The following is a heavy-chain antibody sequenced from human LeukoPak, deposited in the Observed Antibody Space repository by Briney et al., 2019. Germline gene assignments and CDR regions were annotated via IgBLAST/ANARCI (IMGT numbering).Heavy chain of an antibody. D-gene: IGHD5-12*01. J-gene: IGHJ3*02. Sequence: SETLSLTCTVSGGSISSGDYYWSWIRQPPGKGLEWIGYIYYSGSTYYNPSLKSRVTISVDTSKNQFSLKLSSVTAADTAVYYCARETPHSGYPRAFDTWGQGTMVTVSS. V-gene: IGHV4-30-4*01. CDR1: GGSISSGDYY. CDR3: ARETPHSGYPRAFDT. CDR2: IYYSGST.